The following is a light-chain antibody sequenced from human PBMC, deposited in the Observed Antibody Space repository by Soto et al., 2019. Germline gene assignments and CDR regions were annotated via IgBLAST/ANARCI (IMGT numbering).Light chain of an antibody. CDR1: QSVPRTY. CDR2: GAS. V-gene: IGKV3-20*01. CDR3: QQYGSSGT. Sequence: IVLTQSPGSLSLSPGERATLSCRASQSVPRTYLAWYQQKPGQAPSLLIYGASSRATGIPDRFSGSGSGTDFTLTISRLEPEDFAVYYCQQYGSSGTFGQGTKVDIK. J-gene: IGKJ1*01.